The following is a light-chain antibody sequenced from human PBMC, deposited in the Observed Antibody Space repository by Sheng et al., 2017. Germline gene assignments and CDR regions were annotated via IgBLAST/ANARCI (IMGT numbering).Light chain of an antibody. V-gene: IGLV1-47*01. Sequence: QSVLTQPPSVSGTPGQRVTVSCGGGPSNIGSNSVSWFQLIPGRAPKLLIFANSQRPSGVPGRFSGSKSGTSASLAISGLRSEDEADYYCAAWDDSLSGVVFGGGTKLTVL. CDR2: ANS. CDR3: AAWDDSLSGVV. CDR1: PSNIGSNS. J-gene: IGLJ2*01.